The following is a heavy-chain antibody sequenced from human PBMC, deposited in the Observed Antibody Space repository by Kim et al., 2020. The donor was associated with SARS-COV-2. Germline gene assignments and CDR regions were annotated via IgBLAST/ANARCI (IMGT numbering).Heavy chain of an antibody. D-gene: IGHD4-17*01. Sequence: SETLSLTCAVSGGSMSRFYWSWIRQPPGKGLEWIGHISYSGTTRYNPSLRSRVTISADTSKSQFSLKVNSVTAADTAVYYCARQDYGDSLDPWGQGTLVTVSS. CDR1: GGSMSRFY. CDR2: ISYSGTT. V-gene: IGHV4-59*08. J-gene: IGHJ5*02. CDR3: ARQDYGDSLDP.